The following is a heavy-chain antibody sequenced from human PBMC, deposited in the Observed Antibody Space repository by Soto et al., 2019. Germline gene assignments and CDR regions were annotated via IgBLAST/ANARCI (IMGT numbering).Heavy chain of an antibody. D-gene: IGHD3-10*01. CDR2: IYSGGST. V-gene: IGHV3-66*01. Sequence: PGGSLRLSCAASGFTVSSNYMSWVRQAPGKGLEWVSVIYSGGSTYYADSVKGRFTISRDNSKNTLYLQMNSLRAEDTAVYYCAKLTMVRGVIKDYWGQGTLVTVSS. CDR1: GFTVSSNY. J-gene: IGHJ4*02. CDR3: AKLTMVRGVIKDY.